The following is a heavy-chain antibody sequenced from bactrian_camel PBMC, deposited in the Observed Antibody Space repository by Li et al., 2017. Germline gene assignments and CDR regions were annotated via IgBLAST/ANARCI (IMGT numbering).Heavy chain of an antibody. CDR2: IAGSGST. V-gene: IGHV3S53*01. J-gene: IGHJ4*01. CDR1: GYIYSAHC. Sequence: HVQLVESGGGSVQAGGSLRLSCAFSGYIYSAHCMGWFRQAPGKEREGVAVIAGSGSTGYADSVKGRFTSSKDKARNTLLLQMNSLELEDTAIYYCAARGRHVIQGCPADWIEDGFWGQGTQVTVS. D-gene: IGHD3*01. CDR3: AARGRHVIQGCPADWIEDGF.